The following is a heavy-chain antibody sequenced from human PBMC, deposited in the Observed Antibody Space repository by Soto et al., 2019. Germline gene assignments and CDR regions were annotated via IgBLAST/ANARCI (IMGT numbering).Heavy chain of an antibody. CDR1: GGTFSSYA. Sequence: QVQLVQSGAEVKKPGSSVKVSCKASGGTFSSYAISWVRQAPGQGLEWMGGIIPIFGTANYAQKFQGRVTITADESTRTAYMELSSLRSEDTAVYYCARDWETTDLSTPGSYGMDVWGQGTTVTVSS. CDR3: ARDWETTDLSTPGSYGMDV. J-gene: IGHJ6*02. CDR2: IIPIFGTA. V-gene: IGHV1-69*01. D-gene: IGHD4-4*01.